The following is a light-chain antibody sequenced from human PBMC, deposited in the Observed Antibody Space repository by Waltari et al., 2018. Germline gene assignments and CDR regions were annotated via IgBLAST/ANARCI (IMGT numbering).Light chain of an antibody. J-gene: IGLJ2*01. CDR2: GRN. CDR1: TLATFY. V-gene: IGLV3-19*01. Sequence: SFELTQDPAVSVALGQTVTITCRGRTLATFYANWYQPKPGQAPILVFAGRNDRPSGIPDRFSGSNSRNTASLTITGAQAEDEAAYYCNSRDTSGHHVVFGGGTNLTVL. CDR3: NSRDTSGHHVV.